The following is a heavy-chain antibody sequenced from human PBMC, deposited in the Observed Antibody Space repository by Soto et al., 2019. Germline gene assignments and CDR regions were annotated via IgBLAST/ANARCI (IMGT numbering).Heavy chain of an antibody. CDR1: GGSISSGDYY. Sequence: ASETLSLTCTVSGGSISSGDYYWSWIRQSPGKGLEWIGYITYRARTNYNPSLQSRVTMSVDTSKNLFSLRLSSVTAADTAVYYCARGPEYDFWSGTNETEYYYYYYYMDVWGKGTTVTVSS. CDR3: ARGPEYDFWSGTNETEYYYYYYYMDV. CDR2: ITYRART. J-gene: IGHJ6*03. V-gene: IGHV4-30-4*08. D-gene: IGHD3-3*01.